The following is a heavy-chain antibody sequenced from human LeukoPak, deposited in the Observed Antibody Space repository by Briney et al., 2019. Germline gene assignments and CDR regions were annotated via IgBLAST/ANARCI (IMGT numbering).Heavy chain of an antibody. CDR2: INSAGSRT. J-gene: IGHJ4*02. CDR3: ARGPLSSSWTGFDY. Sequence: GGSLRLSCAASGFIFNNYWMLWVRQAPGRGLVWVSCINSAGSRTTYADSVKGRFTISRDNAKNTLYLQMNSLRAEDTAVYYCARGPLSSSWTGFDYWGQGTLVTVSS. D-gene: IGHD6-13*01. V-gene: IGHV3-74*03. CDR1: GFIFNNYW.